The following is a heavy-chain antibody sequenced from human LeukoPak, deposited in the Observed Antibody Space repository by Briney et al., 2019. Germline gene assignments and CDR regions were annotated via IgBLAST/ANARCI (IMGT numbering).Heavy chain of an antibody. CDR1: GFTFSSNW. Sequence: GGSLRLSCAATGFTFSSNWMHWVRQAPGKGLVWVSGINSDGSSTKYAELVKGRITISRDNAKNTLYLQMNSLRAEDTAVYHCARGKSSGWIDWGQGTPVTVSS. CDR2: INSDGSST. D-gene: IGHD6-19*01. J-gene: IGHJ4*02. CDR3: ARGKSSGWID. V-gene: IGHV3-74*03.